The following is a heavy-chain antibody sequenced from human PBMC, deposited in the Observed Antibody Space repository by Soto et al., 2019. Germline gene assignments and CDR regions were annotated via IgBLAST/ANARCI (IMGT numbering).Heavy chain of an antibody. V-gene: IGHV1-69*01. D-gene: IGHD2-15*01. Sequence: QVQLVQSGAEVKKPGSSVKVSCKASGGTFSSYAISWVRQAPGQGLEWMGGIIPIFGTANYAQKFQGRVTITADESTSTAYMELSSLRSEDTAVYYCARDRGYCSGGSCHARKPGGKNGMDVWGQGTTVTVSS. CDR2: IIPIFGTA. CDR1: GGTFSSYA. CDR3: ARDRGYCSGGSCHARKPGGKNGMDV. J-gene: IGHJ6*02.